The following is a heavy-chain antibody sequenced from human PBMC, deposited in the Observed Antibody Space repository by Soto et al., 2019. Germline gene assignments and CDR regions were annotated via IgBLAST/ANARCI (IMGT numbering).Heavy chain of an antibody. Sequence: PSETLSLTCTVSNDSFTSYYWSWIRQSAGRGLEWIGRVHVTGNIHYNPSLRSRVTMSSDSSSNQFFLRLSSVTAADTAVYYFARDAKYSLSWYYYQGIDVWGPGTTVTVSS. D-gene: IGHD1-26*01. CDR1: NDSFTSYY. J-gene: IGHJ6*02. CDR3: ARDAKYSLSWYYYQGIDV. CDR2: VHVTGNI. V-gene: IGHV4-4*07.